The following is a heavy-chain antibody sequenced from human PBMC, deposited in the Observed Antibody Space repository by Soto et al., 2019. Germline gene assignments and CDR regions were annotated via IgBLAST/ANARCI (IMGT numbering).Heavy chain of an antibody. CDR3: ARDQSSGWYNNFDY. CDR1: GYTFISYF. V-gene: IGHV1-46*01. Sequence: ASVKVSCKASGYTFISYFMHWVRQAPGQGLEWMGVINPTGGSATYAQNFQGRVTMTRDTSTSTVYMELTSLRSEDTAVYYCARDQSSGWYNNFDYWGQGTLVTVSS. J-gene: IGHJ4*02. CDR2: INPTGGSA. D-gene: IGHD6-19*01.